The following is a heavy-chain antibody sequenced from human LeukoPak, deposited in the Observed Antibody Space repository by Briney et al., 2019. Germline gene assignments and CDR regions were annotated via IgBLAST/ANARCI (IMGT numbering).Heavy chain of an antibody. CDR1: GFTFSSYG. CDR2: LRYDGGNK. J-gene: IGHJ4*02. CDR3: AQKYSSGWYDQGFDY. Sequence: PGGSLRLSCAASGFTFSSYGMHWGRQAPGKGLEWGTILRYDGGNKYYADSVKGRFTISRDNSKNTLYLQMNSLRGEDTALYYCAQKYSSGWYDQGFDYWGQGTLVTVSS. D-gene: IGHD6-19*01. V-gene: IGHV3-30*02.